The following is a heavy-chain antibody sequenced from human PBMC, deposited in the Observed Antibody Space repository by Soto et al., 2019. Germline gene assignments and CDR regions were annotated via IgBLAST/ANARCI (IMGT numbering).Heavy chain of an antibody. J-gene: IGHJ4*02. CDR1: GFTFNMYA. V-gene: IGHV3-23*01. CDR2: IGGSGANT. CDR3: ARTITGYFWAGAY. Sequence: GGSLRLSCAASGFTFNMYAMSWVRQAPGKGLEWVSGIGGSGANTYYADFVKGRFTISRDNSKNTLYLQMDSLRAEDTAIYYCARTITGYFWAGAYWGQGTLVTVSA. D-gene: IGHD1-1*01.